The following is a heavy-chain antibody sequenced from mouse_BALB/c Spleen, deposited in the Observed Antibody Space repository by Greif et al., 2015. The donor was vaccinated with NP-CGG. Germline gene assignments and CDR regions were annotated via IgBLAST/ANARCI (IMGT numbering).Heavy chain of an antibody. J-gene: IGHJ4*01. D-gene: IGHD3-1*01. Sequence: EVKLMESGGGLVQPGGSRKLSCAASGFTFSSFGMHWVRQAPEKGLEWVAYISSGSSTIYYADTVKGRFTISRDNPKNTLLLQMTSLRSEDTAMYYCARADRGNYAMDYWGQGTSVTVSS. V-gene: IGHV5-17*02. CDR2: ISSGSSTI. CDR1: GFTFSSFG. CDR3: ARADRGNYAMDY.